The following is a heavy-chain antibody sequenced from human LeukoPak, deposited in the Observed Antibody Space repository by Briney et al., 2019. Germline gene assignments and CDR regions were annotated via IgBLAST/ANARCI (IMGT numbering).Heavy chain of an antibody. CDR3: ARGGFYCGDDCYVDY. V-gene: IGHV4-34*01. CDR2: INRSGST. J-gene: IGHJ4*02. CDR1: GGSLSYYY. D-gene: IGHD2-21*02. Sequence: LSETLSLTCAVYGGSLSYYYWSWIRQPPEKGLEWIGEINRSGSTNYNPSLKSRVSISVDTSKNQFSLKLSSVTAADTAVYYCARGGFYCGDDCYVDYWGQGTLVTVSS.